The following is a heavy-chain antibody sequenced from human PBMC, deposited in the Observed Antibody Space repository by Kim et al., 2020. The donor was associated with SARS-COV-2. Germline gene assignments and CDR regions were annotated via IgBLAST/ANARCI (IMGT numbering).Heavy chain of an antibody. V-gene: IGHV1-18*01. D-gene: IGHD3-10*01. CDR3: ARTNYYGSGSYLLDP. Sequence: QKLQGRVTMTTDTSTSTAYMELRSLRSDDTAVYYCARTNYYGSGSYLLDPWGQGTLVTVSS. J-gene: IGHJ5*02.